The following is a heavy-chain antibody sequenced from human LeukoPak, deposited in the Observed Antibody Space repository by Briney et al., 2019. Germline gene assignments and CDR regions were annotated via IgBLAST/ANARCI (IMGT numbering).Heavy chain of an antibody. CDR2: IRNDGSNK. Sequence: GGSLRLSCAAPGFTFSSYGMHWVRQAPGKGLEWVAFIRNDGSNKYYGDSVKGRFTISRDPSKNTVYLQMDSLRPDDTALYYCAKERFDPWGRGTLVIVSS. V-gene: IGHV3-30*02. CDR3: AKERFDP. J-gene: IGHJ5*02. CDR1: GFTFSSYG.